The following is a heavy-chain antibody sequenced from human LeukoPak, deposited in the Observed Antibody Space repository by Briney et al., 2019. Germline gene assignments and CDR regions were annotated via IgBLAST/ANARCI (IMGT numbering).Heavy chain of an antibody. V-gene: IGHV1-2*02. CDR3: ARDEGSAGTHY. CDR1: GYTFTGYY. Sequence: ASVRVSCKASGYTFTGYYMHWVRQAPGQGLEWMGWINPNSGGTSYAQKFQGRVTMTRDTSISTAYMELSRLRSDDTAVYYCARDEGSAGTHYWGQGTLAIASS. J-gene: IGHJ4*02. CDR2: INPNSGGT. D-gene: IGHD6-13*01.